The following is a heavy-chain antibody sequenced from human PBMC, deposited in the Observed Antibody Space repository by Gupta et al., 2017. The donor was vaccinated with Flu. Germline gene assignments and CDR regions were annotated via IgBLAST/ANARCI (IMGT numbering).Heavy chain of an antibody. CDR2: ISSNGGST. V-gene: IGHV3-64D*06. D-gene: IGHD6-6*01. J-gene: IGHJ3*02. CDR3: VXVAYSSSSAAFDI. CDR1: GFTFSSYA. Sequence: EVQLVESGGGLVQPGGSLRLSCSASGFTFSSYAMHWVRQAPGKGLEYVSAISSNGGSTYYADSVKGRFTISRDNSKNTLYLQMSSLRAEXTAVYYCVXVAYSSSSAAFDIWGQGTMVTVSS.